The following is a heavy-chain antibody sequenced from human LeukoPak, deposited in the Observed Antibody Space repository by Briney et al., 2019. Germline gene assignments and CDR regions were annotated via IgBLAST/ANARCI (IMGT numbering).Heavy chain of an antibody. CDR1: GFTFSSYS. CDR2: ISSSSSYI. Sequence: PGGSLRLSCADSGFTFSSYSMNWVRQAPGKGLEWVSSISSSSSYIYYADSVKGRFTISRDNAKNSLYLQMNSLRAEDTAVYYCARDHGGSPGRVGYFDYWGQGTLVTVSS. V-gene: IGHV3-21*01. CDR3: ARDHGGSPGRVGYFDY. D-gene: IGHD1-26*01. J-gene: IGHJ4*02.